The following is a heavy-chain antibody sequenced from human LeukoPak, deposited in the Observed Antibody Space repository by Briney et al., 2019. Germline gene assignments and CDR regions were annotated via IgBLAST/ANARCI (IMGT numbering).Heavy chain of an antibody. CDR3: AGEGEYGQSYS. Sequence: SQTLSLTCAVSGDAISYESYYWNWIRQAPGKGPEWIGNIYRGRTRLNPSYTSRVAISVDMSKSQVSLSLTSVTAADTAIYYCAGEGEYGQSYSWGQGVLVVVSA. D-gene: IGHD4-17*01. CDR2: IYRGRT. V-gene: IGHV4-30-2*01. J-gene: IGHJ5*02. CDR1: GDAISYESYY.